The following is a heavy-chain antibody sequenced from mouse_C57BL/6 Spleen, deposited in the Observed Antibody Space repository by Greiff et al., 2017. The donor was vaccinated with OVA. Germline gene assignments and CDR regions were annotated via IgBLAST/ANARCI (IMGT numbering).Heavy chain of an antibody. CDR3: ARWTTVVATGLDD. CDR2: IYPGDGDT. J-gene: IGHJ2*01. D-gene: IGHD1-1*01. V-gene: IGHV1-82*01. Sequence: VQLQQSGPELVKPGASVKISCKASGYAFSSSWMNWVKQRPGKGLEWIGRIYPGDGDTTYNGKFKGKATLTADKSSSTAYMQLSSLTSEDSAVYFCARWTTVVATGLDDWGKGTTLTVSS. CDR1: GYAFSSSW.